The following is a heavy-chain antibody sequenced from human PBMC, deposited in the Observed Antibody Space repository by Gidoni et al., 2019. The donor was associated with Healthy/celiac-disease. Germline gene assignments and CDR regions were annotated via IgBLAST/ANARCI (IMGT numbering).Heavy chain of an antibody. J-gene: IGHJ4*02. CDR2: ISSSSIPI. CDR1: GFTFSSYS. Sequence: EVQLVESGGGLVQPGGSLRLSCAASGFTFSSYSMNWVHQAPGEGLEWVSYISSSSIPIHYAESVEGRFTISNDDAKNSLYLKMNSLRAEDTAVYYCGRGGGIFGVGDFDYWGQGTLVTVSS. CDR3: GRGGGIFGVGDFDY. D-gene: IGHD3-3*01. V-gene: IGHV3-48*01.